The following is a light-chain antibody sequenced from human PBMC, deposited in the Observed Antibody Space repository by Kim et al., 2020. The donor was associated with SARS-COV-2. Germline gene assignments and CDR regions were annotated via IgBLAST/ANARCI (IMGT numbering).Light chain of an antibody. CDR3: QSYDISNQV. J-gene: IGLJ3*02. V-gene: IGLV6-57*01. CDR2: EDN. CDR1: SGSIASNY. Sequence: NFMLTQPHSVSESPGKTVTISCTRSSGSIASNYVQWYQQRPGSSPTTVIYEDNQRPSGVPDRFSGSIDSSSNSASLTISELKTEGEADYYCQSYDISNQVFGGGTQLTVL.